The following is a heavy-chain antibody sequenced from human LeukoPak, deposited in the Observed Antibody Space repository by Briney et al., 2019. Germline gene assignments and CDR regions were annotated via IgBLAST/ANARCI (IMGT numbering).Heavy chain of an antibody. Sequence: GASVKVSCKASGYTFTSYGISWVRQAPGQGLEWMGGIIPIFGTANYAQKFQGRVRITTDESTSTAYMELSSLRSEDTAVYYCARDYYGSGSSLDPWGQGPLVTVSS. J-gene: IGHJ5*02. CDR2: IIPIFGTA. CDR3: ARDYYGSGSSLDP. CDR1: GYTFTSYG. D-gene: IGHD3-10*01. V-gene: IGHV1-69*05.